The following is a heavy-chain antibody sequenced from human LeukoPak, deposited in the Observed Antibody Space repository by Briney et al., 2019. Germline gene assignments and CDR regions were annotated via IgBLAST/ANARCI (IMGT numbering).Heavy chain of an antibody. V-gene: IGHV4-34*01. J-gene: IGHJ4*02. CDR3: ARETVGATPRFDY. D-gene: IGHD1-26*01. Sequence: SETLSLTCAVYGGSFSGYYWSWIRQLPGKGLEWIGEINHSGSTNYNPSLKSRVTISVDTSKNQFSLKLSSVTAADTAVYYCARETVGATPRFDYWGQGTLVTVSS. CDR2: INHSGST. CDR1: GGSFSGYY.